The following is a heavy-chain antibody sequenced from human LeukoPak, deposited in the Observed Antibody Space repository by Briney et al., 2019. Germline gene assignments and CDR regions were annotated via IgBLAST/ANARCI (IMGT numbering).Heavy chain of an antibody. CDR3: AKLPTAVVPAATLGFDS. V-gene: IGHV3-23*01. CDR1: GFTFNKYA. CDR2: IGRSGANS. J-gene: IGHJ4*02. D-gene: IGHD2-2*01. Sequence: GGSLRLSCAASGFTFNKYAMSWVRQSPGKGLEWVSAIGRSGANSYYATSVKGRFSVSRDNTKNTFHLQMNSLRAEDTAIYYCAKLPTAVVPAATLGFDSWGQGTLVTVSS.